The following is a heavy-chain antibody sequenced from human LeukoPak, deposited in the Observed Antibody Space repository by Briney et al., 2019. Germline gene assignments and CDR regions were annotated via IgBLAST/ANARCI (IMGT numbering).Heavy chain of an antibody. Sequence: GGSLRLSCATSGFSFTDYPMNWVRQAPGKGLEWISNIRTTAEGAKYAYYADSVKGRVTISRDDGKNTLYVQMNSLRAEDTAVYYCAKDYSRSDDSGTEKDLPFDYWGQGTLVTVSS. V-gene: IGHV3-48*01. J-gene: IGHJ4*02. CDR2: IRTTAEGAKYA. CDR1: GFSFTDYP. D-gene: IGHD3-10*01. CDR3: AKDYSRSDDSGTEKDLPFDY.